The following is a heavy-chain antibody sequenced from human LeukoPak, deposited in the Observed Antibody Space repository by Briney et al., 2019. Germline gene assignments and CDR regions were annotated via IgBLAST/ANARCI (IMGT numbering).Heavy chain of an antibody. CDR3: ASLVTYFDY. D-gene: IGHD4-11*01. CDR2: IHHRGST. Sequence: SETLSLTCTVSGGSIGSGAYYWSWIRQHPEKGLEWIGSIHHRGSTYNNPSLKSRVSISVDSSKNQFSLKLSSVTAADSAVYYCASLVTYFDYWGQGTLVTVSS. J-gene: IGHJ4*02. CDR1: GGSIGSGAYY. V-gene: IGHV4-31*03.